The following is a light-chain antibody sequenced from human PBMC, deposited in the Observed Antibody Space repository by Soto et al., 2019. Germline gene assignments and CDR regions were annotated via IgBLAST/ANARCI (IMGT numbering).Light chain of an antibody. V-gene: IGKV3-20*01. Sequence: EIVLTQSPDTLSLSAGERATLSCRASQSLSSTYLAWYQQKPGRAPRLLVYGASNRATGIPVRFSGSGSGTDFTLTISRLEPEDFAVYYCQQFATSTVTFGPGTNVEIK. J-gene: IGKJ3*01. CDR3: QQFATSTVT. CDR1: QSLSSTY. CDR2: GAS.